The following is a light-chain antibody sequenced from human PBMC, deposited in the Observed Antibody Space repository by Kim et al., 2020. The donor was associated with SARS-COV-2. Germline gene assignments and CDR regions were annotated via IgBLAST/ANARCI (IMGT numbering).Light chain of an antibody. CDR2: GAS. CDR3: QQYQSFPLT. CDR1: QDIRSY. Sequence: GDRVTISCRMSQDIRSYLARYQQKPGKAPELLIYGASTLQSGVPSRFSGSGSGTDFTLTISCLQSEDFATYYCQQYQSFPLTFGGGTKVDIK. J-gene: IGKJ4*01. V-gene: IGKV1D-8*01.